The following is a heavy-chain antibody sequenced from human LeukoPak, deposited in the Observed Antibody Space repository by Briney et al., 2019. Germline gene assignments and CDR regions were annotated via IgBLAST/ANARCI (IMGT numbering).Heavy chain of an antibody. Sequence: SVKVSCKASGGTFSSYAISWVRQAPGQGLEWMGRIIPIFGTANYAQKFQGRVTITTDEFTSTAYMELSSLRSEDTAVYYCARGHYYYDSSGYYDPTDAFDIWGQGTMVTASS. V-gene: IGHV1-69*05. CDR3: ARGHYYYDSSGYYDPTDAFDI. CDR1: GGTFSSYA. D-gene: IGHD3-22*01. J-gene: IGHJ3*02. CDR2: IIPIFGTA.